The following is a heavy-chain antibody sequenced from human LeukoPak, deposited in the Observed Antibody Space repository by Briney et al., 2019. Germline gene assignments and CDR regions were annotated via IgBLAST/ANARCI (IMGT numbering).Heavy chain of an antibody. D-gene: IGHD3-10*01. CDR2: MNPTSGHT. CDR3: ARSPVGVRKKHDF. CDR1: VYTFTIYD. Sequence: ASVRVSFKASVYTFTIYDINWVRQATGQGLEWMGWMNPTSGHTGYAQNFQGRVTMTRDTSISTAYMELNSLTSEDTAVYYCARSPVGVRKKHDFWGQGTLVIVSS. J-gene: IGHJ4*02. V-gene: IGHV1-8*01.